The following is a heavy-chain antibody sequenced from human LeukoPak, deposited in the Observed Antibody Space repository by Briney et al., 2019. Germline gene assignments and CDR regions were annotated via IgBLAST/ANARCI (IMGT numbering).Heavy chain of an antibody. CDR1: GFTFSSYA. CDR2: ISGSGGST. D-gene: IGHD3-22*01. J-gene: IGHJ4*02. Sequence: PGGSLRLSCAASGFTFSSYAMSWVRQAPGKGLEWVSAISGSGGSTYYADSVKGRFTISRDNSKNTLYLQMNSLRAEDTAVYYCARAKHYYDSSGYATADYWGQGTLVTVSS. V-gene: IGHV3-23*01. CDR3: ARAKHYYDSSGYATADY.